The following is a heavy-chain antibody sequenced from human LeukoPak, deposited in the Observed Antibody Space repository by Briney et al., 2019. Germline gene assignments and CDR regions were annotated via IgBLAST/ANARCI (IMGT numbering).Heavy chain of an antibody. V-gene: IGHV3-43*02. CDR1: GFTFASYA. J-gene: IGHJ4*02. CDR2: IYGDGGTT. CDR3: AQDWWGSYLS. D-gene: IGHD1-26*01. Sequence: GGSLRPSCAASGFTFASYAMHRVRQAPGKGLEYVSLIYGDGGTTHYADSVKGRFSISRDNSKNSLYLQMNSLRTEDTAFYYCAQDWWGSYLSWGRGTLVTVSS.